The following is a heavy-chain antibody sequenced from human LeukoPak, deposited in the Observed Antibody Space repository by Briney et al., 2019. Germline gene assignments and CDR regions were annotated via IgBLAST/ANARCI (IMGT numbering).Heavy chain of an antibody. CDR2: IGYDGINK. CDR3: ARDWDV. V-gene: IGHV3-30*02. J-gene: IGHJ6*04. CDR1: GFIFSSYG. Sequence: GGSLRLSCAASGFIFSSYGIHWVRQAPGKGLEWVAFIGYDGINKYYADSVRGRFTISRDNAKNSLYLQMNSLRAEDTAVYYCARDWDVWGKGTTVTVSS.